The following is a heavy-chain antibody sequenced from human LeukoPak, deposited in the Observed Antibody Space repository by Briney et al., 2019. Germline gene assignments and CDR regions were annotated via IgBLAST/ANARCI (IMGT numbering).Heavy chain of an antibody. V-gene: IGHV3-30-3*01. CDR3: VSGSYYRGFDY. CDR2: ISYDGSNK. Sequence: GGSLRLSCVASGFTFNTYTMNWVRQAPGKGLEWVAVISYDGSNKYYADSVKGRFTISRDNSKNTLYLQMNSLRAEDTAVYYCVSGSYYRGFDYWGQGTLVTVSS. CDR1: GFTFNTYT. D-gene: IGHD3-10*01. J-gene: IGHJ4*02.